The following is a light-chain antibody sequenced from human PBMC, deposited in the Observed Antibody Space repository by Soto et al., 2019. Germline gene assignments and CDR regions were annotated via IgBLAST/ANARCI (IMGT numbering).Light chain of an antibody. CDR1: ETINRY. V-gene: IGKV1-39*01. Sequence: EIQMTQSPSSLSASVGERVIITCRASETINRYLNWYQSKPGKAPRLLISAATTLASGVPSRFSASHSGTDFTLTISRLQPEDFATYYCQQSYSNPLTFGGGTKV. CDR2: AAT. CDR3: QQSYSNPLT. J-gene: IGKJ4*01.